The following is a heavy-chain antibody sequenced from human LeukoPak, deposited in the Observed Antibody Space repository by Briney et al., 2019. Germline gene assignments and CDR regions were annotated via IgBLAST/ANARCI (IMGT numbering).Heavy chain of an antibody. Sequence: ASVKVSCKASGYTFTGYYMHWVRQAPGQGLEWMGIINPSGGSTSYAQKFQGRVTMTRDMSTSTVYMELSSLRSEDTAVYYCARDLVGSAISYSSGAWDYWGQGTLVTVSS. CDR2: INPSGGST. J-gene: IGHJ4*02. D-gene: IGHD3-10*01. CDR3: ARDLVGSAISYSSGAWDY. V-gene: IGHV1-46*01. CDR1: GYTFTGYY.